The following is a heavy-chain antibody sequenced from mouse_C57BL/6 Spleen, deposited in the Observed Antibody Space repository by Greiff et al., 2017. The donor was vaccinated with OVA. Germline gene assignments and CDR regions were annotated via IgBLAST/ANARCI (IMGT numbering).Heavy chain of an antibody. V-gene: IGHV5-4*01. CDR3: ARDVAGTHAMDY. D-gene: IGHD4-1*01. Sequence: EVKLMESGGGLVKPGGSLKLSCAASGFTFSSYAMSWVRQTPEKRLEWVATISDGGSYTYYPDNVKGRFTISRDNAKNNLYLQMSHLKSEDTAMYYCARDVAGTHAMDYWGQGTSVTVSS. CDR1: GFTFSSYA. CDR2: ISDGGSYT. J-gene: IGHJ4*01.